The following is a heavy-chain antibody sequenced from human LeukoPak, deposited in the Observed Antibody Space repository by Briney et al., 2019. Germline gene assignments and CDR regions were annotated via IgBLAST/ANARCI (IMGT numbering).Heavy chain of an antibody. CDR1: GFTFSSYG. J-gene: IGHJ4*02. CDR2: ISEDGRKK. V-gene: IGHV3-30*18. D-gene: IGHD5-18*01. Sequence: GGSLRLSCAASGFTFSSYGMHWVRQAPGKGLEWVAVISEDGRKKYYADTVKGRFTISRDNSKNTLYLQMNSLRAEDTAVYYCAKDVDTAMATGGYWGQGTLVTVSS. CDR3: AKDVDTAMATGGY.